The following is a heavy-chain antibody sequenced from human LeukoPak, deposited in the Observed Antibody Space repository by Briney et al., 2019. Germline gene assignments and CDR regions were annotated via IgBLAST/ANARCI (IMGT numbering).Heavy chain of an antibody. D-gene: IGHD4-17*01. CDR2: IKQDGSEK. CDR3: ARRDHGDYGEEY. Sequence: GRSLRLSCAASGFTFSTYAMHWVRQAPGKGLEWVANIKQDGSEKYYVDSVKGRFTISRDNAKNSLSLQMNSLRAEDTAVYYCARRDHGDYGEEYWGQGTLVTVSS. J-gene: IGHJ4*02. CDR1: GFTFSTYA. V-gene: IGHV3-7*01.